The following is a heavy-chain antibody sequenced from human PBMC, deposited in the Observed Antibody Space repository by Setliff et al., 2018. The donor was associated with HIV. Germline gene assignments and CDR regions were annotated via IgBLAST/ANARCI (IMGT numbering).Heavy chain of an antibody. D-gene: IGHD3-22*01. CDR3: ARFPDYYDSSLYYYYGMDV. V-gene: IGHV4-34*01. J-gene: IGHJ6*02. Sequence: SETLSLTCAVYGGSFSGYYWSWIRQPPGKGLEWIGEINHSGSTNYNPSLKSRVTISVDTSKNQFSLKLRPVTAADTAVYYCARFPDYYDSSLYYYYGMDVWGQGTTVTVSS. CDR2: INHSGST. CDR1: GGSFSGYY.